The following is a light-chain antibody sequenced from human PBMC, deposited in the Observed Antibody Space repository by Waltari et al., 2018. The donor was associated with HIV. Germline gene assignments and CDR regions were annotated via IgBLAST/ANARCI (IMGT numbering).Light chain of an antibody. V-gene: IGKV3-20*01. CDR1: QRVSNTN. Sequence: EIVLTQSPGIMSLSPGERATLSCRASQRVSNTNLAWYQQKPGQAPRLLIYGASIRATGIPDRFSGSGSGTEFTLTISRVQSEDFAVYYCQQYAISPGTFGEGTKVEIK. CDR2: GAS. J-gene: IGKJ4*02. CDR3: QQYAISPGT.